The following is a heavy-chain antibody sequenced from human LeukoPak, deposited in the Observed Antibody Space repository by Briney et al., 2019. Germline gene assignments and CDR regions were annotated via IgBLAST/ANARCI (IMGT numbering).Heavy chain of an antibody. D-gene: IGHD1-26*01. Sequence: SETLSLTCTVSGGSISSSSYYWGWIRQPPGKGLEWIGSIYYSGSTYYNPSLKSRVTISVDTSKNQFSLKLSSVTAADTAVYYCARALDRGIVGASYYFDYWGQGTLVTVSS. V-gene: IGHV4-39*07. CDR3: ARALDRGIVGASYYFDY. CDR1: GGSISSSSYY. CDR2: IYYSGST. J-gene: IGHJ4*02.